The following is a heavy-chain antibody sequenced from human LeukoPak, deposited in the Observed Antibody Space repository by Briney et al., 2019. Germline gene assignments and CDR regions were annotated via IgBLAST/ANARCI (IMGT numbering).Heavy chain of an antibody. CDR1: GYTFTGYY. D-gene: IGHD4-17*01. CDR2: INPNSGGT. Sequence: ASVKVSCKASGYTFTGYYMHWVRQAPGQGLGWMGWINPNSGGTNYAQKFQGRVTMTRDTSISTAYMELSRLRSDDTAVYYCARAGMTTVTYYFDYWGQGTLVTVSS. V-gene: IGHV1-2*02. J-gene: IGHJ4*02. CDR3: ARAGMTTVTYYFDY.